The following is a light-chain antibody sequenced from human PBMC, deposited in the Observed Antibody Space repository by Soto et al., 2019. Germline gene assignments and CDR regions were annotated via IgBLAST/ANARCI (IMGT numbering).Light chain of an antibody. V-gene: IGKV3-20*01. J-gene: IGKJ5*01. CDR3: RQFSSNWPPIT. CDR1: ESVSSSY. CDR2: GAS. Sequence: EIVLTQSPGTLSLSPGERATLSCRASESVSSSYLAWYQQKPGQAPRLLIHGASSRATGIPDRISGSGSGTDFTLTISRLEPEDFAVYYCRQFSSNWPPITFGQGTRLEIK.